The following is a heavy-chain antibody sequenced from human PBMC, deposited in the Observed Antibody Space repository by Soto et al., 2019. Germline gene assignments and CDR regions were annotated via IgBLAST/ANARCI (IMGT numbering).Heavy chain of an antibody. D-gene: IGHD6-13*01. CDR1: GGSISSSSYY. J-gene: IGHJ4*02. CDR2: IYYSGST. V-gene: IGHV4-39*07. CDR3: ARAQRLQLGWDYFDY. Sequence: SETMSLTCTVSGGSISSSSYYWGWIRQPPGKGLEWIGSIYYSGSTYYNPSLKSRVTISVDTSKNQFSLKLTSVTAADTAVYYCARAQRLQLGWDYFDYWSQGTLVTVSS.